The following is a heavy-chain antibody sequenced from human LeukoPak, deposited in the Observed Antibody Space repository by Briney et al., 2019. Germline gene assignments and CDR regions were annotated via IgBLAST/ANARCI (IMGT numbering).Heavy chain of an antibody. V-gene: IGHV4-38-2*01. CDR3: ARGFWYFDL. Sequence: PSETLSLTCAVSGYSISSGYYWGWIRQPPGKGVEWIGSIYHSGSTYYNPSLKSRVTISVDTSKNQFSLKLSSVTAADTAVYYCARGFWYFDLWGRGTLVTVSS. CDR1: GYSISSGYY. J-gene: IGHJ2*01. CDR2: IYHSGST.